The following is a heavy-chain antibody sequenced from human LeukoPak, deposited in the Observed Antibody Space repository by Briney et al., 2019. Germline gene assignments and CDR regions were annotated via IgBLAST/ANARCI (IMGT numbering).Heavy chain of an antibody. J-gene: IGHJ4*02. CDR1: GFTFGNYG. D-gene: IGHD2-21*02. V-gene: IGHV3-20*04. CDR3: ARAQTYGDSRLLLDY. Sequence: GGSLRLSCAASGFTFGNYGMSWVRQAPGKGLEWVSGINWNGGSTGYADSVEGRFTISRDNVKNSQYLQMNSLRVEDTALYYCARAQTYGDSRLLLDYWGQGTLVTVSS. CDR2: INWNGGST.